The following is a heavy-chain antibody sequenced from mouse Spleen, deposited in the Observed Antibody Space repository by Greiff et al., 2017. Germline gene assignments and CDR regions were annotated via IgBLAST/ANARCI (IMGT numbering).Heavy chain of an antibody. Sequence: EVKLVESGPELVKPGASVKISCKASGYSFTGYYMNWVKQSPEKSLEWIGEINPSTGGTTYNQKFKAKATLTVDKSSSTAYMQLKSLTSEDSAVYYCARSELLRYPLDYWGQGTTLTVSS. CDR2: INPSTGGT. CDR1: GYSFTGYY. J-gene: IGHJ2*01. CDR3: ARSELLRYPLDY. D-gene: IGHD1-1*01. V-gene: IGHV1-42*01.